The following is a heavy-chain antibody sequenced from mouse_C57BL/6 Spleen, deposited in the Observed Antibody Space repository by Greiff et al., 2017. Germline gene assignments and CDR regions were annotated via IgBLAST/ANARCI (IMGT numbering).Heavy chain of an antibody. J-gene: IGHJ4*01. CDR2: IHPNSGST. Sequence: VQLQQPGAELVKPGASVKLSCKASGYTFTSYWMHWVKQRPGQGLEWIGMIHPNSGSTNYNEKFKSKATLTVDKSSSTAYMQLSSLTSEDSAVYDCASLAGKVYAMDYWGQGTSVTVSS. CDR3: ASLAGKVYAMDY. V-gene: IGHV1-64*01. CDR1: GYTFTSYW. D-gene: IGHD1-3*01.